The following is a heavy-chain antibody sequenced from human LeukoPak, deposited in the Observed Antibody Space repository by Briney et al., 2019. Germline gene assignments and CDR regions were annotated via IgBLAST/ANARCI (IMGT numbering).Heavy chain of an antibody. CDR2: INHSGST. CDR3: ARSDYGDYEGQYYFDY. V-gene: IGHV4-34*01. Sequence: SETLSPTCAVYGGSFSGYYWSWIRQPPGKGLEWIGEINHSGSTNYNPSLKSRVTISVDISKNQFSLKLSSVTAADTAVYYCARSDYGDYEGQYYFDYWGQGTLVTVSS. J-gene: IGHJ4*02. D-gene: IGHD4-17*01. CDR1: GGSFSGYY.